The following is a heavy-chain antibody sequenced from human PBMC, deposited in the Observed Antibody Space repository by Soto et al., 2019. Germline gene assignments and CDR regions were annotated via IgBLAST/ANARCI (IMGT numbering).Heavy chain of an antibody. CDR3: ARASVATSRSYYYYGMDV. V-gene: IGHV3-23*01. CDR1: GFTFRSHA. D-gene: IGHD2-21*02. CDR2: ISGGGGTT. Sequence: GGSLRLSCAASGFTFRSHAMSWVRQAPGKGLEWVLGISGGGGTTYYPESVKGRFTISRDNSKNTLFLQMNSLRAEDTAVYYCARASVATSRSYYYYGMDVWGQGTTVTVSS. J-gene: IGHJ6*02.